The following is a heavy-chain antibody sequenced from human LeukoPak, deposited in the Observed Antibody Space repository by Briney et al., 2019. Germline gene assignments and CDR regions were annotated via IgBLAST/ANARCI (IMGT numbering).Heavy chain of an antibody. V-gene: IGHV4-34*01. Sequence: SETLSLTCAVYGGSFSGYYWSWIRQPPGKGLEWIGEINHSGSTNYNPSLKSRVTISVDTSKNQFSLKLSSVTAADTAVYYCARGLSGSYFDYWGQGTLVTVSS. CDR2: INHSGST. CDR1: GGSFSGYY. J-gene: IGHJ4*02. CDR3: ARGLSGSYFDY. D-gene: IGHD3-10*01.